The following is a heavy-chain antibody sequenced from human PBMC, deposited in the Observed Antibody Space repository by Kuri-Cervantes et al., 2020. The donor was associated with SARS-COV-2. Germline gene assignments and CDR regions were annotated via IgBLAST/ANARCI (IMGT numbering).Heavy chain of an antibody. CDR2: ISGSGGST. J-gene: IGHJ4*02. D-gene: IGHD7-27*01. CDR3: VRGLWGIQYYFDY. CDR1: GFTFSSYA. Sequence: GGSLRLSCAASGFTFSSYAMSWVRQAPGKGLEWVSAISGSGGSTYYADSVKGRFTISRDNAKNSLYLQMNSLRAEDTAVYYRVRGLWGIQYYFDYWGQGTLVTVSS. V-gene: IGHV3-23*01.